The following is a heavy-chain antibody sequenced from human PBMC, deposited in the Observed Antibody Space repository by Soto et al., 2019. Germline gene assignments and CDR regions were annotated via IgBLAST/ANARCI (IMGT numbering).Heavy chain of an antibody. CDR3: TPKLPLYDFWSGYPTLHFDP. V-gene: IGHV3-15*01. CDR2: IKSKTDGGTT. D-gene: IGHD3-3*01. Sequence: EVQLVESGGGLVKPGGSLRLSCAASGFTFSNAWMSWVRQAPGKGLEWVGRIKSKTDGGTTDYAAPVKGRFTISRDDSKNTLNPQRNGLKPVDGAVYYCTPKLPLYDFWSGYPTLHFDPWGQGTLVTVCS. CDR1: GFTFSNAW. J-gene: IGHJ5*02.